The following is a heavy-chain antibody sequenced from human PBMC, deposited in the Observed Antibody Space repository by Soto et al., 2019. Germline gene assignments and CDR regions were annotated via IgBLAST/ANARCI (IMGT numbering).Heavy chain of an antibody. Sequence: PSETLSLTCTVSGGSISSGDYYWSWIRQPPGKGLEWIGYIYYSGSTYYNPSLKSRVTISVDTSKNQFSLKLSSVTAADTAVYYCAREPGDFWSGYYTGYFHHWGQGTLVTVSS. V-gene: IGHV4-30-4*01. CDR3: AREPGDFWSGYYTGYFHH. J-gene: IGHJ1*01. D-gene: IGHD3-3*01. CDR2: IYYSGST. CDR1: GGSISSGDYY.